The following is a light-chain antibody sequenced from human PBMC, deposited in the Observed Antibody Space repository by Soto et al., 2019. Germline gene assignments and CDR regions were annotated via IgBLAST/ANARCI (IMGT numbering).Light chain of an antibody. CDR1: QSVSAGY. V-gene: IGKV3-20*01. Sequence: EIVLTQSPGTLSLSPGERATLSCRASQSVSAGYFAWYQQKPGQAPRLLIYGASSRVSGIPDRFSGSGSGTDFALTISRLEPEDFAVYYCQQYGSSPTFGQGTKVDIK. J-gene: IGKJ1*01. CDR3: QQYGSSPT. CDR2: GAS.